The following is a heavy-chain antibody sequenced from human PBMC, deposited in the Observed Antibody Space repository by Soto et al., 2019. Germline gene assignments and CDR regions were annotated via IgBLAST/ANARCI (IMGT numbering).Heavy chain of an antibody. CDR3: AHTWSGTYYYLYDGMDV. J-gene: IGHJ6*02. CDR1: GFSLNAPGLG. V-gene: IGHV2-5*01. Sequence: QISLQESGPTLVKPTQTLTLTCTFSGFSLNAPGLGVAWIRQPPGEALQWLALIYWNDDQRYSPSLKSRLTIIKDTSKIQVVLTLTPMDPVDTATYDCAHTWSGTYYYLYDGMDVWRPGTTVTVSS. CDR2: IYWNDDQ.